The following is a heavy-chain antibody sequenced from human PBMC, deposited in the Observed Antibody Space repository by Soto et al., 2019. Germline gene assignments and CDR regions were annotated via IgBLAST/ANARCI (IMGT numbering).Heavy chain of an antibody. J-gene: IGHJ6*02. Sequence: GGSLRLSCAASGFTFSSYSMNWVRQAPGKGLEWVSSISSSSSYIYYADSVKGRFTISRDNAKNSLYLQMNSLRAEDTAVYYCARVTDRANGYALYHYYYGMDVWGQGTTVTVSS. CDR3: ARVTDRANGYALYHYYYGMDV. CDR1: GFTFSSYS. V-gene: IGHV3-21*01. CDR2: ISSSSSYI. D-gene: IGHD2-2*03.